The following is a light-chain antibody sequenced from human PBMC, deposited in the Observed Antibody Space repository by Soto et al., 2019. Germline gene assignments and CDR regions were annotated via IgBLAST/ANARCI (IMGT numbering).Light chain of an antibody. J-gene: IGKJ4*01. CDR2: SAS. CDR1: QGMSTY. V-gene: IGKV1-9*01. CDR3: QQLNGYQLA. Sequence: DIPLTQSPSFLSASVGDTVTITCRASQGMSTYLAWYQQKPGKVPKILIRSASTLQSGVPPRFSGGGSGTEFTLTISTLQPDDSGIYYCQQLNGYQLAFGGGTNVEIK.